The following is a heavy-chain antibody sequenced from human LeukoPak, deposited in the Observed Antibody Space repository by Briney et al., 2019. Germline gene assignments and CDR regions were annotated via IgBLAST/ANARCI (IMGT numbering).Heavy chain of an antibody. CDR3: ARDRRQGLRLGDPRFDY. CDR1: GYTFTAYY. CDR2: ISAYNGNR. V-gene: IGHV1-18*04. D-gene: IGHD3-16*01. J-gene: IGHJ4*01. Sequence: ASVKVSCKASGYTFTAYYMQWVRQAPGQGLEWMGWISAYNGNRNYAQELQGRVTMTADTFTSTAYMELRSLTSDDTAVYYCARDRRQGLRLGDPRFDYWGQGTLVSVSS.